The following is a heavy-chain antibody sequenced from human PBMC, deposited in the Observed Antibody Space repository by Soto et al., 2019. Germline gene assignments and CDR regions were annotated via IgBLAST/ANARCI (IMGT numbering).Heavy chain of an antibody. CDR3: ARELGYCSSTSVCYYGMDV. Sequence: PSETLSLTCTVSGGSVSSGSYYWSWIRQPPGKGLEWIGYIYYSGSTNYNPSLKSRVTISVDTSKNQFSLKLSSVTAADTAVYYCARELGYCSSTSVCYYGMDVWGQGTTVTVS. CDR1: GGSVSSGSYY. D-gene: IGHD2-2*01. CDR2: IYYSGST. J-gene: IGHJ6*02. V-gene: IGHV4-61*01.